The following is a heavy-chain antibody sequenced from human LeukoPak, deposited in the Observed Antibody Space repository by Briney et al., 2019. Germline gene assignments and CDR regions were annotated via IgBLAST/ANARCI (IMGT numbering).Heavy chain of an antibody. CDR2: ISGSGGST. CDR1: GFTFSSYG. Sequence: GGSLRLSCAASGFTFSSYGMSWVRQAPGKRLEWVSTISGSGGSTYYADSVKGRFTISRDNSKNRLYLQMNSLRAEDTAVYYCAKEEGGSSGWYLDFYYYGMDVWGKGTTVTVSS. J-gene: IGHJ6*04. CDR3: AKEEGGSSGWYLDFYYYGMDV. V-gene: IGHV3-23*01. D-gene: IGHD6-19*01.